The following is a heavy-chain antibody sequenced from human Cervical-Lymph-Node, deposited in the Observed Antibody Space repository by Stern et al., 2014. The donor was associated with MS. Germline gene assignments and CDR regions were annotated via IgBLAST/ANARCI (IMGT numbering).Heavy chain of an antibody. CDR3: ARESSSSWQHRLYYYGMDV. CDR2: LRAYNGNT. D-gene: IGHD6-13*01. V-gene: IGHV1-18*01. CDR1: GYTFSSYG. Sequence: VQLVQSGAEVKKPGASVKVSCKASGYTFSSYGISWVRQAPGQGLQWVGWLRAYNGNTNYAQKLQGRVTLTTDTSTSTAYMELRSLRSDDTAAYYCARESSSSWQHRLYYYGMDVWGQGTTVTVSS. J-gene: IGHJ6*02.